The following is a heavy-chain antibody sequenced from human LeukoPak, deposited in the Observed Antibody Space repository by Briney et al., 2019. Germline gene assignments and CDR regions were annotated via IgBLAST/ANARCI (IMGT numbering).Heavy chain of an antibody. Sequence: GGPLKLSCAASGFTFSGSAMHWVRQASGKGLEWVGRIRSKANSYATAYAASVKGRFTISRDDSKNTAYLQMNSLKTEDTAVYYCTSGYSGSYYRDYWGQGTLVTVSS. CDR3: TSGYSGSYYRDY. D-gene: IGHD1-26*01. CDR1: GFTFSGSA. J-gene: IGHJ4*02. CDR2: IRSKANSYAT. V-gene: IGHV3-73*01.